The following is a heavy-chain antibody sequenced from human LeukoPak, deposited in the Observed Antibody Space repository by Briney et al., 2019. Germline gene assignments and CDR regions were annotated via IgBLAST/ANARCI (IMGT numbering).Heavy chain of an antibody. CDR1: GYTFTNND. J-gene: IGHJ4*02. D-gene: IGHD6-19*01. CDR2: VSPDSGDT. CDR3: TRGRAAGD. V-gene: IGHV1-8*01. Sequence: ASVKVSCTASGYTFTNNDINWVRQATGQGIEWMGWVSPDSGDTGYAPNFRGRVTMTTDTSINTAYMELTSLTSEDTAIYYCTRGRAAGDWGQGTLVTVSS.